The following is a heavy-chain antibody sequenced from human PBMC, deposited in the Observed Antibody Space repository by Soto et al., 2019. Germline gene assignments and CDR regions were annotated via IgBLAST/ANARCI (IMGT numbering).Heavy chain of an antibody. V-gene: IGHV3-74*01. D-gene: IGHD1-26*01. J-gene: IGHJ4*02. CDR2: IDGAAATT. CDR3: ARGGAMGVDY. CDR1: GFTFNNKW. Sequence: GGSLRLSCTAYGFTFNNKWMHWVRQAPGKGLVWLSRIDGAAATTNYADSVKGRFTISRDNAKNIVFLHVNGLTDEDTAVYYCARGGAMGVDYWGQGTLVTVSS.